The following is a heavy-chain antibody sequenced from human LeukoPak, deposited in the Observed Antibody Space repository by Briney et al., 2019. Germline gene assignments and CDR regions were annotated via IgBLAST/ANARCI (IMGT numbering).Heavy chain of an antibody. CDR1: GFTFSSYW. D-gene: IGHD3-22*01. CDR2: INSDGSST. V-gene: IGHV3-74*01. Sequence: GGSLRLSCAASGFTFSSYWMHWVRQAPGKGLVWVSRINSDGSSTSYADSVKGRFTISRDNAKNTLYLQMNSLRAEDTAVYYCARDSMYYYDTSGSPFDYWGQGTLVTVSS. CDR3: ARDSMYYYDTSGSPFDY. J-gene: IGHJ4*02.